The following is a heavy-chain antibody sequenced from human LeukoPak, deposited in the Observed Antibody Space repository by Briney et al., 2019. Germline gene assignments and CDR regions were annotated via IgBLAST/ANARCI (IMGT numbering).Heavy chain of an antibody. CDR3: ARGSLTMVRGQFDY. V-gene: IGHV1-2*02. CDR1: GYTFTGYY. D-gene: IGHD3-10*01. Sequence: ASVKVSCKASGYTFTGYYMHWVRQAPGQGLEWMGWINPNSGGTNYAQKFQGRVTMTRDTSIGTAYMELSRLRSDDTAVYYCARGSLTMVRGQFDYWGQGTLVTVSS. J-gene: IGHJ4*02. CDR2: INPNSGGT.